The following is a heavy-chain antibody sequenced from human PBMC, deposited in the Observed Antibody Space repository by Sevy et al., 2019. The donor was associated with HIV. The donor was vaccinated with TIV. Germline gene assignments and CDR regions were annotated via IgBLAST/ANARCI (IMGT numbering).Heavy chain of an antibody. CDR1: GFTFSSYL. Sequence: GGSLRLSCAASGFTFSSYLMSWVRQAPGKGLEWVANIKQDGSEKYYVDSVKGRFTITRDNAKNSLYLQMNSLRAEDTAVYYCAREYTRWPPYYFDYWGQGTLVTVSS. J-gene: IGHJ4*02. V-gene: IGHV3-7*01. D-gene: IGHD4-17*01. CDR3: AREYTRWPPYYFDY. CDR2: IKQDGSEK.